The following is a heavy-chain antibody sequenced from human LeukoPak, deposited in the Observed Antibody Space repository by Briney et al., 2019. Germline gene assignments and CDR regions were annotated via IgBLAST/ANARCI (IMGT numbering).Heavy chain of an antibody. V-gene: IGHV3-23*01. Sequence: GGSLRLSCAVSGFTFSTYAMSWVRQAPGKGLEWVSAISGSGGSTYYADSVKGRFTISRDNSKNTLYLQMNSLRAEDTAVYYCAKGYCSSTSCDWFDPWGQGTLVTVSS. CDR2: ISGSGGST. D-gene: IGHD2-2*01. J-gene: IGHJ5*02. CDR1: GFTFSTYA. CDR3: AKGYCSSTSCDWFDP.